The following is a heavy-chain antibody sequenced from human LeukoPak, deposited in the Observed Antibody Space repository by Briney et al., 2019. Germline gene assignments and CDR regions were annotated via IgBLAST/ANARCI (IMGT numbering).Heavy chain of an antibody. V-gene: IGHV4-4*07. CDR3: ARVIRTYYYDSSSYYNWFDP. Sequence: TSETLSLTCTVSGGSISSYYWSWIRQPAGKGLEWIGRIYTSGSTNYNPSLKSRVTISVDTSKNQFSLKLSSVTAADTAVYYCARVIRTYYYDSSSYYNWFDPWGQGTLVTVSS. J-gene: IGHJ5*02. CDR1: GGSISSYY. D-gene: IGHD3-22*01. CDR2: IYTSGST.